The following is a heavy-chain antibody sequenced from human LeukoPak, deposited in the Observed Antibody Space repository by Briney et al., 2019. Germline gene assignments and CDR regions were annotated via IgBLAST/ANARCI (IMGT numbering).Heavy chain of an antibody. V-gene: IGHV1-69*13. CDR2: IIPIFGTA. CDR3: ARGYGVRGPNSLSYYYYMDV. J-gene: IGHJ6*03. CDR1: GGTFSTYA. D-gene: IGHD3-10*01. Sequence: ASVKVSCKASGGTFSTYAISWVRQAPGQGLEWMGGIIPIFGTANYAQKFQGRVTITADESTSTAYMELSSLRSEDTAVYYCARGYGVRGPNSLSYYYYMDVWGKGTTVTISS.